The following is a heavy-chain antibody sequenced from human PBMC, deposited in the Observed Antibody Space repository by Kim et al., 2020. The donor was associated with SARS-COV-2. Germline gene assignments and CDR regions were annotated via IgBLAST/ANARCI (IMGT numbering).Heavy chain of an antibody. D-gene: IGHD2-15*01. Sequence: GGSLRLSCAASGFTFDDYAMHWVRQAPGKGLEWVSGISWNSGSIGYADSVKGRFTISSDNAKNSLSLQMNSLRAEDTALYYCAKGIPHRALNWGYCSGGSCYVSSYGMDVWGQGTTVTVSS. CDR2: ISWNSGSI. J-gene: IGHJ6*02. CDR3: AKGIPHRALNWGYCSGGSCYVSSYGMDV. CDR1: GFTFDDYA. V-gene: IGHV3-9*01.